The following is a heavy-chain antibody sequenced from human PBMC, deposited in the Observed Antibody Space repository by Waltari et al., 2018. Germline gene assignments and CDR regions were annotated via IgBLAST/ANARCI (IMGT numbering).Heavy chain of an antibody. CDR3: ARTVTTFHYLMDV. D-gene: IGHD4-17*01. J-gene: IGHJ6*03. CDR2: IYYSASS. CDR1: GGSISSYY. Sequence: QVQLQESGPGLVKPSETLSLTCTVSGGSISSYYWSWIRQPPGKGLEWIGYIYYSASSNYSPSLRRRVTIAVDPSKNQFSLKLSSVTAADTAVYYCARTVTTFHYLMDVWGKGTTVTVSS. V-gene: IGHV4-59*01.